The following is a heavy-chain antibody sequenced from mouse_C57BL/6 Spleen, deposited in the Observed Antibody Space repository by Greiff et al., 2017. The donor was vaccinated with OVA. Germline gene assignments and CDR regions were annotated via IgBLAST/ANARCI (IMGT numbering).Heavy chain of an antibody. J-gene: IGHJ2*01. CDR3: ARQSYYGSYYFDY. D-gene: IGHD1-2*01. CDR2: ISSGGSYT. V-gene: IGHV5-6*01. Sequence: EVHLVESGGDLVKPGGSLKLSCAASGFTFSSYGMSWVRQTPDKRLEWVATISSGGSYTYYPDSVKGRFTISRDNAKNTLYLQMSSLKSEDTAMYYCARQSYYGSYYFDYWGQGTTLTVSS. CDR1: GFTFSSYG.